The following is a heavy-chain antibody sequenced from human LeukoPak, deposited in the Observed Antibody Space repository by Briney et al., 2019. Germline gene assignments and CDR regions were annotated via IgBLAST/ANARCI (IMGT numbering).Heavy chain of an antibody. D-gene: IGHD1/OR15-1a*01. J-gene: IGHJ4*02. CDR2: IYSGGTT. V-gene: IGHV3-53*01. CDR1: GFTVRSNY. CDR3: ARVSGNGNKLRGDFDY. Sequence: GGSLRLSCAVSGFTVRSNYMNWVRQSPGKGLEWVSVIYSGGTTYYEDSVKGRFTISRDKSKNTLYLQMNSLRSDDTAVYYCARVSGNGNKLRGDFDYWGQGTLVTVS.